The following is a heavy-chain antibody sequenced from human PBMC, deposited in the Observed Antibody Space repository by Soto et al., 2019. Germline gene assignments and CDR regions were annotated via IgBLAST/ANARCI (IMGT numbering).Heavy chain of an antibody. CDR3: ARGRSYSSGPPVSYVVVNENYYYYGMDV. CDR2: IIPIFGTA. V-gene: IGHV1-69*13. J-gene: IGHJ6*02. D-gene: IGHD6-19*01. Sequence: GASVKVSCKASGGTFSSYAISWVRQAPGQGLEWMGGIIPIFGTANYAQKFQGRVTITADESTSIAYMELSSLRSEDTAVYYCARGRSYSSGPPVSYVVVNENYYYYGMDVWGQGTTVTVSS. CDR1: GGTFSSYA.